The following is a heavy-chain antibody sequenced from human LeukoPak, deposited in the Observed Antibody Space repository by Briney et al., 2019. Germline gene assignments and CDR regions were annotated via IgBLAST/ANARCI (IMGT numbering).Heavy chain of an antibody. Sequence: GRSLRLSCAASGFIFDDYGMHWVRQAPGKGLEWVSGISWNSGTIAYADSVKGRFTISRDNAKSSLYLQMNSLRVEDTALYYCARDRSSTDYVWGSYRPEFDYWGQGTLVTVSS. CDR1: GFIFDDYG. J-gene: IGHJ4*02. CDR2: ISWNSGTI. V-gene: IGHV3-9*01. CDR3: ARDRSSTDYVWGSYRPEFDY. D-gene: IGHD3-16*02.